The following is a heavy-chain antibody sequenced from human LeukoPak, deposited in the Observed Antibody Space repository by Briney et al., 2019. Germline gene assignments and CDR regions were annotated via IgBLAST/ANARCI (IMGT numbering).Heavy chain of an antibody. V-gene: IGHV3-30*04. D-gene: IGHD3-10*01. Sequence: GGSLRLSCAASGFTFSSYAMHWVRQAPGKGLEWVAVISYDGSNKYYADSVKGRFTNSRDNSKNTLYLQMNSLRAEDTAVYYCARGRYGSGSYVSASWGQGTLVTVSS. CDR3: ARGRYGSGSYVSAS. J-gene: IGHJ4*02. CDR1: GFTFSSYA. CDR2: ISYDGSNK.